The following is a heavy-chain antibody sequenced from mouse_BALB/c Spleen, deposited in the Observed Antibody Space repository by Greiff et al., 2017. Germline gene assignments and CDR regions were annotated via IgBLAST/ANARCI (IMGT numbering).Heavy chain of an antibody. V-gene: IGHV5-12-2*01. CDR1: GFTFSSYT. CDR2: ISNGGGST. D-gene: IGHD2-1*01. Sequence: EVKLMESGGGLVQPGGSLKLSCAASGFTFSSYTMSWVRQTPEKRLEWVAYISNGGGSTYYPDTVKGRFTISRDNAKNTLYLQMSSLKSEDTAMYYCARHDGNYIFDYWGQGTTLTVSS. CDR3: ARHDGNYIFDY. J-gene: IGHJ2*01.